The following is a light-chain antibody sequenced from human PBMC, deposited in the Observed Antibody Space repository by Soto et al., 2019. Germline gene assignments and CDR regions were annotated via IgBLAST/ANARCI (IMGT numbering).Light chain of an antibody. Sequence: QSVLTQPRSVSGSPGQSVTISCTGASSDVGGYNYVSWYQQHPGKAPKLMIYDVSKRPSGVPDRFSGSKSGNTASLTISGRQSGDEADYFCGTWDSSMSAGIFGTGTKVTVL. CDR1: SSDVGGYNY. V-gene: IGLV2-11*01. CDR2: DVS. J-gene: IGLJ1*01. CDR3: GTWDSSMSAGI.